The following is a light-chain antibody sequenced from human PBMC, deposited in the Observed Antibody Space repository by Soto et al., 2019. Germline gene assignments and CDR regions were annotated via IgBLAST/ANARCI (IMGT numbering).Light chain of an antibody. CDR1: SSNIGSNY. CDR2: RNN. J-gene: IGLJ7*01. V-gene: IGLV1-47*01. Sequence: QSVLTQPPSASGTPGQRVTISCSGSSSNIGSNYVYWYQQLPGTAPKLLIYRNNQRPSGVPDRFSGSKSGTSASLAISGLRYEDEADYYCAAWDDSLSVPVFGGGTQLAVL. CDR3: AAWDDSLSVPV.